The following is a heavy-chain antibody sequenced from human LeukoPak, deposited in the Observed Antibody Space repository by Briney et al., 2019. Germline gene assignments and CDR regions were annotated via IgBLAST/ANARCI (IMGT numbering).Heavy chain of an antibody. CDR1: GFTFSNAW. Sequence: GGSLRLSCAASGFTFSNAWMSWVRQAPGKGLEWVGRIKSKTDGSTTDHAATVKGILTISRDDSKNTLYLQINSLKTEDTAVYYCTANNLWFNDYWVQGTLVTVSS. CDR2: IKSKTDGSTT. V-gene: IGHV3-15*01. CDR3: TANNLWFNDY. J-gene: IGHJ4*02. D-gene: IGHD3-10*01.